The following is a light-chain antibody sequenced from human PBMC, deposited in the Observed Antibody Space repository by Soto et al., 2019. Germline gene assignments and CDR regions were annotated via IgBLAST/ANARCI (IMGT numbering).Light chain of an antibody. CDR3: QQYGSSPFT. Sequence: IVLTQYTCTLSLSPGERSTLSCMSSQSISSNYLAWFQQKPGQSPRLLIYGASSRPTGIPDRFSGSGSGTDFTLAISRLEPDDFALYYCQQYGSSPFTFGGGTNVAI. CDR2: GAS. J-gene: IGKJ4*01. V-gene: IGKV3-20*01. CDR1: QSISSNY.